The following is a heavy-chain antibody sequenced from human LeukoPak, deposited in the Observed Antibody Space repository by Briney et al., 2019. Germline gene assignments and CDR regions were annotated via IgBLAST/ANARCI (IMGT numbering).Heavy chain of an antibody. J-gene: IGHJ4*02. D-gene: IGHD3-10*01. CDR3: ARLYGSGSYYNY. CDR2: INHSGST. V-gene: IGHV4-34*01. CDR1: GGSFSGYY. Sequence: PSETLSLTCTVYGGSFSGYYWSWIRQPPGKGLEWIGEINHSGSTNYNPSLKSRLTISVDTSKNQFSLKLSSATAADTAVYYCARLYGSGSYYNYWGQGTLVAVSS.